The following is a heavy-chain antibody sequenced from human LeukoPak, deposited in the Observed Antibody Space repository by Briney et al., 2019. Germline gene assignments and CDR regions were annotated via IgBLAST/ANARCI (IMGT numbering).Heavy chain of an antibody. D-gene: IGHD2-2*01. CDR3: AREPAPIVVVPAASRYYYYYYGMDV. J-gene: IGHJ6*04. V-gene: IGHV3-30*04. CDR2: ISYDGSNK. Sequence: GGSLRLSCAASGFTFSSYAVHWVRQAPGKGLEWVAVISYDGSNKYYADSVKGRFTISRDNSKNTLYLQMNSLGAEDTAVYYCAREPAPIVVVPAASRYYYYYYGMDVWGKGTTVTVSS. CDR1: GFTFSSYA.